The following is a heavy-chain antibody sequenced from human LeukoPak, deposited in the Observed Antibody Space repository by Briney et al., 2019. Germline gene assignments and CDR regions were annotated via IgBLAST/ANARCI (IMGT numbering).Heavy chain of an antibody. CDR1: GFTFDDYA. CDR3: AKDTTTRYGDYTH. V-gene: IGHV3-9*01. J-gene: IGHJ4*02. CDR2: ISWNSGSI. D-gene: IGHD4-17*01. Sequence: QPGGSLRLSCAASGFTFDDYAMHWVRQAPGKGLEWASGISWNSGSIGYADSVKGRFTISRDNAKNSLYLQMNSLRAEDTALYYCAKDTTTRYGDYTHWGQGTLVTVSS.